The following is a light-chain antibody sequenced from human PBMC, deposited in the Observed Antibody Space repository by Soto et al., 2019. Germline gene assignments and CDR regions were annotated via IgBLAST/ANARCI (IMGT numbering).Light chain of an antibody. CDR2: YDS. CDR3: QVWCRSSDHPV. CDR1: NIGSKS. Sequence: SYELTQPPSVSVAPGKTARITCGGNNIGSKSVHWYQQKPGQAPVLVIYYDSDRPSGIPERFSGSNSGNTATLTISRVEAGDEADYYCQVWCRSSDHPVFGGGTKLTVL. J-gene: IGLJ3*02. V-gene: IGLV3-21*04.